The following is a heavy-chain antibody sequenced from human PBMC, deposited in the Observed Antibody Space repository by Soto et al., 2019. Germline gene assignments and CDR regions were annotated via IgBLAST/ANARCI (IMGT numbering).Heavy chain of an antibody. CDR1: GYTVTGYY. CDR2: INPNSGGT. Sequence: ASVKVSCKASGYTVTGYYMHRVRQAPGQGLERMGWINPNSGGTNYTQKFQGRVTMTRDTSISTAYMDLSRLRSDDTAVYYCASISIHYSDSSGYWNYWGHGTLVTVSS. D-gene: IGHD3-22*01. V-gene: IGHV1-2*02. CDR3: ASISIHYSDSSGYWNY. J-gene: IGHJ4*01.